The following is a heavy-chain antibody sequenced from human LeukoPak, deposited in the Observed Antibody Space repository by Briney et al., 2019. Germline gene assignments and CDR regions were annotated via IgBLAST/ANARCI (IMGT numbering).Heavy chain of an antibody. Sequence: PSETLSLTCTVSGGSISSSSYYWSWIRQPPGKGLEWIGEINHSGSTNYNPSLKSRVTISVDTSKNQFSLKLSSVTAADTAVYYCARGLGTVAQYFQHWGQGTLVTVSS. CDR2: INHSGST. J-gene: IGHJ1*01. CDR3: ARGLGTVAQYFQH. D-gene: IGHD4-23*01. V-gene: IGHV4-39*07. CDR1: GGSISSSSYY.